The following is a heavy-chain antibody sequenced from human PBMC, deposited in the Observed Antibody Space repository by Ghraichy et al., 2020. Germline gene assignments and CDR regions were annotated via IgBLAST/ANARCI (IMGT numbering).Heavy chain of an antibody. Sequence: QTLSLTCTVSGGSISSYYWSWIRQTPGKGLEWIGYIYYSASTNYNPSLESRVTISADTSKNQFSLKLRSVIAADTAVYYCARANGYSGYGYWGQGTLVTVSS. D-gene: IGHD5-12*01. CDR3: ARANGYSGYGY. CDR2: IYYSAST. V-gene: IGHV4-59*01. CDR1: GGSISSYY. J-gene: IGHJ4*02.